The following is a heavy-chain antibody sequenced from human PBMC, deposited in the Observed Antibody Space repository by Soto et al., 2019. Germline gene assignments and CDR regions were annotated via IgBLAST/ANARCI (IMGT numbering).Heavy chain of an antibody. Sequence: QVQLVQSGAEVKKPGASVKVSCKASGYTFTGYYMHWVRQAPGQGLEWMGWINPNSGGATYAQKFQGWVTMTRDTSISTAYMELSRLRSDDTAVHYGARDSMDDTYRYYYGMDVWGQGTTVTVSS. J-gene: IGHJ6*02. CDR3: ARDSMDDTYRYYYGMDV. CDR2: INPNSGGA. D-gene: IGHD3-10*01. V-gene: IGHV1-2*04. CDR1: GYTFTGYY.